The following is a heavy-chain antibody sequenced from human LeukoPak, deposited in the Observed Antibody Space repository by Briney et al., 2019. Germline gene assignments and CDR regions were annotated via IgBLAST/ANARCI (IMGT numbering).Heavy chain of an antibody. J-gene: IGHJ3*02. Sequence: SSETLSLTCAVYGGSFSGYYWSWIRQPPGKGLEWIGEINHSGSTNYNPSLKSRVTISVDTSKNQFSLKLSSVTAADTAVYYCARPRVLGAFDIWGQGTMVTVSS. CDR2: INHSGST. D-gene: IGHD2-15*01. CDR1: GGSFSGYY. V-gene: IGHV4-34*01. CDR3: ARPRVLGAFDI.